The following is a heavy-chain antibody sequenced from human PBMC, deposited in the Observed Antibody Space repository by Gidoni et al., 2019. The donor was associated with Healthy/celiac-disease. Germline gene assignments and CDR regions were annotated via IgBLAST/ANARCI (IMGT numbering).Heavy chain of an antibody. V-gene: IGHV4-4*02. CDR1: GGSISSSNW. Sequence: QVQLQESGPGLVKPSGTLSLTCAVCGGSISSSNWWSWVRQPPGKGLEWIGEIYHSGSTNYNPSLKRRVTISVDKSKNQFSLKLRSVTAADTAVYYCARADSSGHPLSDYWGQGTLVTVSS. D-gene: IGHD3-22*01. J-gene: IGHJ4*02. CDR3: ARADSSGHPLSDY. CDR2: IYHSGST.